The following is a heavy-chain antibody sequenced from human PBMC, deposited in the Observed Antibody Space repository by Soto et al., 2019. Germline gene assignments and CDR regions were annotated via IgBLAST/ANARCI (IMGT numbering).Heavy chain of an antibody. CDR3: ARDRPLYTVYYYYGMDV. D-gene: IGHD3-16*01. CDR1: GGTFSSYA. V-gene: IGHV1-69*13. Sequence: ASVKVSCKASGGTFSSYAISWVRQAPGQGLEWMGGIIPIFGTANYAQKFQGRVTITADESTSTAYMELSSLRSEDTAVYYCARDRPLYTVYYYYGMDVWGQGTTVTVSS. J-gene: IGHJ6*02. CDR2: IIPIFGTA.